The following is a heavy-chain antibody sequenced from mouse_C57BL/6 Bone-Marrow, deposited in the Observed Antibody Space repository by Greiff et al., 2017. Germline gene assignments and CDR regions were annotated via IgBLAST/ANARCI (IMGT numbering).Heavy chain of an antibody. J-gene: IGHJ4*01. V-gene: IGHV1-72*01. Sequence: QVQLQQPGAELVKPGASVKVSCKASGYTFTSYWMHWVKQRPGRGLEWIGRIAPNSGGTKYNEKFKSKATLTVDKPSSTAYMQLSSLTSEDSAVYYCASTNHYAMDYWGQGTSVTVSS. CDR3: ASTNHYAMDY. CDR2: IAPNSGGT. D-gene: IGHD1-1*01. CDR1: GYTFTSYW.